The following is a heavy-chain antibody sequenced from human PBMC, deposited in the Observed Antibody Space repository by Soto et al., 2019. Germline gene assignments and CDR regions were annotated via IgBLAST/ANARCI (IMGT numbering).Heavy chain of an antibody. Sequence: GVSLRLSCAASGFTFSSYSMNWVRQAPGKGLEWVSYISSSSSTIYYADSVKGRFTISRDNAKNSLYLQMNSLRDEDTAVYYCARDPRYFDWLLPTFDYWGQGTLVTVSS. CDR3: ARDPRYFDWLLPTFDY. J-gene: IGHJ4*02. V-gene: IGHV3-48*02. D-gene: IGHD3-9*01. CDR1: GFTFSSYS. CDR2: ISSSSSTI.